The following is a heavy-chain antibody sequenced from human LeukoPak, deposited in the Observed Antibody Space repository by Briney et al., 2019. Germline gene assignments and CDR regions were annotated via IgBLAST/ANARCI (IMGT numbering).Heavy chain of an antibody. CDR3: ANRGSVVTAMSGHWFDP. Sequence: PSETLSLTCAVYGGSFSGYYWGWIRQPPGKGLEWIGEINHSGSTDNNPSLKSRVTISVDTSKNQFSLKLSSVTAADTAVYYCANRGSVVTAMSGHWFDPWGQGTLVTVSS. J-gene: IGHJ5*02. D-gene: IGHD2-21*02. V-gene: IGHV4-34*01. CDR2: INHSGST. CDR1: GGSFSGYY.